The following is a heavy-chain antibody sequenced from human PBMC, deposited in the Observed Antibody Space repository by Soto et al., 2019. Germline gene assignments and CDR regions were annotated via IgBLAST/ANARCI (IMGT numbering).Heavy chain of an antibody. CDR1: DDSIKSGGYY. V-gene: IGHV4-31*03. CDR2: IYNSGTT. J-gene: IGHJ5*01. CDR3: ARGVVVVLSGIEEGINSHFDS. D-gene: IGHD1-26*01. Sequence: PSETLSLTCTVSDDSIKSGGYYWTWIRQHPGKGLEWIPFIYNSGTTYYNPSLMSRVLTSIDKSQNQFSLKLSSVTAADTAVYFCARGVVVVLSGIEEGINSHFDSWGQGALVTVSS.